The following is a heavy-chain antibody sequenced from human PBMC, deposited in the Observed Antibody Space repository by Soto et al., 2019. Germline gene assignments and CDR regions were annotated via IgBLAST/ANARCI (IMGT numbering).Heavy chain of an antibody. CDR1: GYTFPSYD. CDR2: MNPNSGNT. Sequence: QVQLVQSGAEVKKPGASVKVSCKASGYTFPSYDINWVRQATGQGLEWMGWMNPNSGNTGYAQKFQGRVTITKNTTISTAYMELSSLRSEATAVYYGAREHYGNSAWFDAWGQGTLVTVSS. CDR3: AREHYGNSAWFDA. D-gene: IGHD3-10*01. V-gene: IGHV1-8*01. J-gene: IGHJ5*02.